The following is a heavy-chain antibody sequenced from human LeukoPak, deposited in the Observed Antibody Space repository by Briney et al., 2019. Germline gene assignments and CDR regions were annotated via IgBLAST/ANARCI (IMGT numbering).Heavy chain of an antibody. D-gene: IGHD6-6*01. CDR3: AMIEQVVSNVEGGY. CDR1: GFSFSRYW. Sequence: GGSLRLSCAASGFSFSRYWMSWVRQAPGKGLEWVANIKQDGGERYYVNSVKGRFTISRDNAKNSLYLQMNSLRAEDTAVYFCAMIEQVVSNVEGGYWGQGTLVTVSS. J-gene: IGHJ4*02. V-gene: IGHV3-7*01. CDR2: IKQDGGER.